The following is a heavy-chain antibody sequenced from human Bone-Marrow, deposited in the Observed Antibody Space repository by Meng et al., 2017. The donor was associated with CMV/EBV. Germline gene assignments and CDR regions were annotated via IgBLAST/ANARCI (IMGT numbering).Heavy chain of an antibody. CDR1: GFTFSSYA. Sequence: LSLTCAASGFTFSSYAMHWVRQAPGKGLEWVAVISYDGSNKYYADSVKGRFTISRDNSKNTLYLQMNSLRAEDTAVYYCARDQSEWLNAFDIWGQGTMVTVSS. CDR2: ISYDGSNK. J-gene: IGHJ3*02. V-gene: IGHV3-30*04. CDR3: ARDQSEWLNAFDI. D-gene: IGHD3-3*01.